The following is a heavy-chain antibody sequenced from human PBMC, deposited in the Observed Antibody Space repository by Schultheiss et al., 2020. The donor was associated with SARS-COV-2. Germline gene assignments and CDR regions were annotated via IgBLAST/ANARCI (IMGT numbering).Heavy chain of an antibody. Sequence: SETLSLTCTVSGGSVSSGSYYWSWIRQPPGKGLEWIGYIYYSGSTYYNPSLKSRVTISVDTSKNQFSLKLSSVTAADTAVYYCARGPSFDYWGQGTLVTVSS. V-gene: IGHV4-61*01. CDR3: ARGPSFDY. J-gene: IGHJ4*02. CDR1: GGSVSSGSYY. CDR2: IYYSGST.